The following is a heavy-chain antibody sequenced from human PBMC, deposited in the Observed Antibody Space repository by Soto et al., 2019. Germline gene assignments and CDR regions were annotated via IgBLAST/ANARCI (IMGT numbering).Heavy chain of an antibody. Sequence: ASVKVSCKPSGYTFTGYYMHWVRQAPGQGLEWMGWINPNSGVTNYAQKFQGRVTMTRDTSISTAQMELSRLRYDDTAVYYCARGHNSSWSADYWGRGTLVTVSS. J-gene: IGHJ4*02. D-gene: IGHD6-19*01. V-gene: IGHV1-2*02. CDR2: INPNSGVT. CDR1: GYTFTGYY. CDR3: ARGHNSSWSADY.